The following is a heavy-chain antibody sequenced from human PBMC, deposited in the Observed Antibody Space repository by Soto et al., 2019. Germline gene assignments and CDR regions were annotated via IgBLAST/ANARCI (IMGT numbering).Heavy chain of an antibody. CDR1: SGSITSSNR. V-gene: IGHV4-4*02. D-gene: IGHD6-19*01. CDR3: AGGAVAGTSPAY. J-gene: IGHJ4*02. Sequence: QVQLQESGPGLVKPSGTLSLTCAVSSGSITSSNRWSWVRQPPGKGLEWIGEIYHSGSTNYNPSLKSRVTISVDKSKNVFSLKLSSVTAADTAMYYCAGGAVAGTSPAYWGQGTLVTVSS. CDR2: IYHSGST.